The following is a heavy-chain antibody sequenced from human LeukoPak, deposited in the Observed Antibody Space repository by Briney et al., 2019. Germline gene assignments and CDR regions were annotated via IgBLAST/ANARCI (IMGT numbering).Heavy chain of an antibody. CDR2: INPKSGGT. V-gene: IGHV1-2*02. CDR3: ARGPGLTAILNWFDP. CDR1: GYTFSGYS. Sequence: ASVKVSCKASGYTFSGYSMHWVRQAPGQGLEWMGWINPKSGGTNYAQKFQGRVTMTRDTSISTVYMELSRLRSDDTAVYNCARGPGLTAILNWFDPWGQGTLVTVSS. D-gene: IGHD1-14*01. J-gene: IGHJ5*02.